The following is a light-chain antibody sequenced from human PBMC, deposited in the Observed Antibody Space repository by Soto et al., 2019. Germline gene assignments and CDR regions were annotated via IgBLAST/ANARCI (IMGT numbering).Light chain of an antibody. V-gene: IGKV1-9*01. J-gene: IGKJ5*01. CDR2: AAS. CDR1: QDINTY. CDR3: QQRKSYPIT. Sequence: DIQLTQSPSFLSASVGDRVTITCRASQDINTYLAWYQQKPGKAPKLLIFAASTLQNGVPSRFSGSGSGTELIVTITSLQPEDFATYYCQQRKSYPITFGQGTRLEIK.